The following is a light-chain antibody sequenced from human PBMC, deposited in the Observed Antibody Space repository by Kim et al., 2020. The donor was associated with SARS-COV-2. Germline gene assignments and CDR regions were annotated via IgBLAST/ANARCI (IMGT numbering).Light chain of an antibody. CDR2: GAS. V-gene: IGKV3-20*01. Sequence: EIVLTQSPGTLPLSTGERATLSCRASQTISSSYLGWYQQKPGQAPRLLIYGASNGATGVPDRFSGSGSGTDFTLTITSLEPEGFATYYCHYDGMSPWTFGQGTKVDIK. CDR1: QTISSSY. CDR3: HYDGMSPWT. J-gene: IGKJ1*01.